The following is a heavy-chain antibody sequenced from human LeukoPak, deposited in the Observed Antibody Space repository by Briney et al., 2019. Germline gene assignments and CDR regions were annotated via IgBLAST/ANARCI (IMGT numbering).Heavy chain of an antibody. J-gene: IGHJ4*02. D-gene: IGHD6-19*01. CDR3: AKVAVAGPPDY. CDR1: GFTFSSYW. V-gene: IGHV3-74*01. CDR2: INSDGSST. Sequence: GGSLRLSCAASGFTFSSYWMHWVRQAPGKGLVWVSRINSDGSSTSYADSVKGRFTISRDNAKNTLYLQMNSLRAEDTAVYYCAKVAVAGPPDYWGQGTLVTVSP.